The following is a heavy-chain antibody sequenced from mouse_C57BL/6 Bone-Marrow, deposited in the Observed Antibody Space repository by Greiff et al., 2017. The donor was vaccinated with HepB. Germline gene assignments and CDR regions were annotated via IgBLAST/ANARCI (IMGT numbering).Heavy chain of an antibody. D-gene: IGHD1-1*01. J-gene: IGHJ1*03. CDR2: INPNNGGT. CDR1: GYTFTDYN. V-gene: IGHV1-22*01. CDR3: PPLLWYFDF. Sequence: VQLQQSGPELVKPGASVKMSCKASGYTFTDYNMHWVKQSHGKSLEWIGYINPNNGGTSYNQKFKGKATLTVNKSSSTAYMEPRSLTSEDSAVYYWPPLLWYFDFWGTGTTFTVS.